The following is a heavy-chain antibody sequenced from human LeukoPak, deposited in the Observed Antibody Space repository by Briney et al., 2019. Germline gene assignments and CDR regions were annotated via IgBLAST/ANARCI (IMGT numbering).Heavy chain of an antibody. Sequence: SETLSLTCAVYGGSFSGYYWSWIRQHPGKGLEWIGEINHSGSTNYNPSLKSRVTISVDTSKNQFSLKLSSVTAADTAVYYCARGTGYYNRWFDPWGQGTLVTVSS. CDR3: ARGTGYYNRWFDP. J-gene: IGHJ5*02. D-gene: IGHD3-9*01. CDR1: GGSFSGYY. CDR2: INHSGST. V-gene: IGHV4-34*01.